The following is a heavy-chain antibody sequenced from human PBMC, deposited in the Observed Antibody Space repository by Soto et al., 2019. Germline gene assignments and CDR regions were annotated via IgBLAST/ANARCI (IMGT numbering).Heavy chain of an antibody. Sequence: ASVKVSCKASGYTFTSYYMHWVRQAPGQGLEWMGIINPSGGSTSYAQKFQGRVTMTRDTSTSTVYMELSSLRSEDTAVYYCARGLRVTMIVVVITTPPFDYWGQGALVTVSS. D-gene: IGHD3-22*01. V-gene: IGHV1-46*03. CDR1: GYTFTSYY. CDR2: INPSGGST. CDR3: ARGLRVTMIVVVITTPPFDY. J-gene: IGHJ4*02.